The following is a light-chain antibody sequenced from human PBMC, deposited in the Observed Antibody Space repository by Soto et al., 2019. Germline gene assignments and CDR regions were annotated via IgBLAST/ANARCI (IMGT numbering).Light chain of an antibody. J-gene: IGKJ4*01. CDR3: QQRSNWPA. V-gene: IGKV3-11*01. CDR2: DAS. Sequence: EIVLTQSPATLSLSPGERATLSCRASQSVSSYLAWYQQKPGQAPRLLISDASNRATGIPARFSGSGSGTDLTLTISSLEPEDFAVYYCQQRSNWPAFGGGTKVEIK. CDR1: QSVSSY.